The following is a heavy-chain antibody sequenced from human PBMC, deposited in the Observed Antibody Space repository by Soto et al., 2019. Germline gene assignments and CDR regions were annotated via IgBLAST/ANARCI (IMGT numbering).Heavy chain of an antibody. D-gene: IGHD4-17*01. V-gene: IGHV1-18*01. CDR3: ARTTVTASYHYMDV. Sequence: QVQLVQSGAEVKQPGASVKVSCKASGYTFTNYGFTWVRQAPRQGLEWLGWISTYNGNTEYAQKVQGRLTMTTDTSTSTSNMELTSLRSDDTALYYCARTTVTASYHYMDVWGKGSTVTVSS. CDR2: ISTYNGNT. CDR1: GYTFTNYG. J-gene: IGHJ6*03.